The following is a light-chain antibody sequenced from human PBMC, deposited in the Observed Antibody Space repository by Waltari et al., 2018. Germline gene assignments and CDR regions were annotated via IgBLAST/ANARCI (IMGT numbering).Light chain of an antibody. CDR3: MQALQTSYT. Sequence: DIVMTQSPLSLHVTHGEPASISCRSSRSLLHSNGNNYLEWYLQKPGQSPQLLIYLGSNRASGVPDRFSGSGSGTDFTLKISRVEAEDVGVYYCMQALQTSYTFGQGTKLEIK. J-gene: IGKJ2*01. V-gene: IGKV2-28*01. CDR1: RSLLHSNGNNY. CDR2: LGS.